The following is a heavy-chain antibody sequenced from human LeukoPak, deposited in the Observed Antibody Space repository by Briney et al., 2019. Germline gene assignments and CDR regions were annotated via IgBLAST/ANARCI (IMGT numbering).Heavy chain of an antibody. V-gene: IGHV1-18*01. CDR1: GYTFTNYG. Sequence: GASVKVSRKASGYTFTNYGISWVRQAPGQGLEWMGWISAYTGNTNYAQNLQGRVTMTTDTSTSTAYMELRSLRSDDTAVYYCARSGVGYFYDTTGYYPLDYWGQGTLVTVSS. CDR3: ARSGVGYFYDTTGYYPLDY. CDR2: ISAYTGNT. D-gene: IGHD3-22*01. J-gene: IGHJ4*02.